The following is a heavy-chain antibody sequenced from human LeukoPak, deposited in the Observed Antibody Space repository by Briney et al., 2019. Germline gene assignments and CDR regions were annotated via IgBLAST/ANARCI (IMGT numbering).Heavy chain of an antibody. V-gene: IGHV3-21*01. CDR1: GFTFSSYS. CDR2: ISSSSSYI. CDR3: ARSIAAAPHDAFDI. J-gene: IGHJ3*02. Sequence: GGSLRLSCAASGFTFSSYSMNWVRQAPGKGLEWVSSISSSSSYIYYADSVKGRFTISRDNAKNSLYPQMNSLRAEDTAVYYCARSIAAAPHDAFDIWGQGTMVTVSS. D-gene: IGHD6-13*01.